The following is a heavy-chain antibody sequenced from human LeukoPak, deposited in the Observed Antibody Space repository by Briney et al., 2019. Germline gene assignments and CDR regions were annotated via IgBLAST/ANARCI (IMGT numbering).Heavy chain of an antibody. CDR2: ISGSGGKT. CDR3: TRDQMNY. J-gene: IGHJ4*02. Sequence: GGSLRLSCAASGFTFNNYAMSWVRQAPGKGLEWVSFISGSGGKTYYADSVKGRFTISRDNSKNTVSLQMNSLRVEDTAMYYCTRDQMNYWGQGTLVTVSS. D-gene: IGHD5-24*01. V-gene: IGHV3-23*01. CDR1: GFTFNNYA.